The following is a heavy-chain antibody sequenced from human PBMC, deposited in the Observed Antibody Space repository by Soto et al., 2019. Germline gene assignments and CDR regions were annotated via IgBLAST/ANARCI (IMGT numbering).Heavy chain of an antibody. Sequence: ASLISSSNASASYCSTLSVHCVRQAPGQRLEWMGWINAGNWNTKYSQKFQGRVTITRDTSASTAYMELSSLRSEDTAVYYCARDPVDGYAFFDSWGQGALVTVSS. J-gene: IGHJ5*02. CDR1: ASYCSTLS. V-gene: IGHV1-3*01. CDR3: ARDPVDGYAFFDS. D-gene: IGHD5-12*01. CDR2: INAGNWNT.